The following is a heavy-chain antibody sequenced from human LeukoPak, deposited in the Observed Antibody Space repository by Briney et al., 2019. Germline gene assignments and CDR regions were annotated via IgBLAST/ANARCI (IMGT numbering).Heavy chain of an antibody. CDR2: IYYSGST. V-gene: IGHV4-39*07. CDR1: GGSISSSSYY. CDR3: ARDAIYDSSGYYYVAAFDI. D-gene: IGHD3-22*01. Sequence: PSETLSLTCTVSGGSISSSSYYWSWIRQPPGKGLEWIGSIYYSGSTYYNPSLKSRVTISVDTSKNQFSLKLSSVTAADTAVYYCARDAIYDSSGYYYVAAFDIWGQGTMVTVSS. J-gene: IGHJ3*02.